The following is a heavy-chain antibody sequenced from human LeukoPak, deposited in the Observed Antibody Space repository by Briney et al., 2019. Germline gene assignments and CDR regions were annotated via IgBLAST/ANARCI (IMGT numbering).Heavy chain of an antibody. CDR2: IYSGGTT. CDR3: ARRERLGYSYGRGTLDI. CDR1: GFTFSSYS. V-gene: IGHV3-66*01. D-gene: IGHD5-18*01. J-gene: IGHJ3*02. Sequence: GGSLRLSCAASGFTFSSYSMNWVRRAPGKGLEWVSLIYSGGTTYYADSVKGRFTISRDNSKNTLYLQMNSLRADDTAVYYCARRERLGYSYGRGTLDIWGQGTMVTVSS.